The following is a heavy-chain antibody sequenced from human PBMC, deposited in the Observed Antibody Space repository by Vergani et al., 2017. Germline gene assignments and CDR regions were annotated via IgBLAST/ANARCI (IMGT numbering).Heavy chain of an antibody. CDR1: GYSISSGYY. CDR3: ARRGGSSLVGAAIDY. D-gene: IGHD1-26*01. V-gene: IGHV4-38-2*01. CDR2: IYHSGST. J-gene: IGHJ4*02. Sequence: QAQLQQWGAGLLKPSETLSLTCAVSGYSISSGYYWGWIRQPPGKGLEWIGSIYHSGSTYYKPSLKRRVTISVDTSKNQFSLKLRSVTAADTAVYYCARRGGSSLVGAAIDYWGQGTLVTVSS.